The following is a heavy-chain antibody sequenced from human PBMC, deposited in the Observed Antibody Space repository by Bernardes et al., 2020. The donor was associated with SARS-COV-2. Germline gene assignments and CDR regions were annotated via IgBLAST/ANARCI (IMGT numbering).Heavy chain of an antibody. CDR1: GYTFTSYD. CDR2: MNPNSGNT. J-gene: IGHJ2*01. CDR3: ARGTHGDYDWYFDL. D-gene: IGHD4-17*01. Sequence: ASVKVSCKASGYTFTSYDINWVRQATGQGLEWMGWMNPNSGNTGYAQKFQGRVTMTRNTSISTAYMELSSVTAADTAVYYCARGTHGDYDWYFDLWGRGTLVTVSS. V-gene: IGHV1-8*01.